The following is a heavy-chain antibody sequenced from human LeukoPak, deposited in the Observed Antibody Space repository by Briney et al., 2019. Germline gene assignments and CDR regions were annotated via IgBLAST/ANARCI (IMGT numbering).Heavy chain of an antibody. J-gene: IGHJ4*02. CDR2: IYYSGST. CDR1: GGSISSSSYY. D-gene: IGHD3-3*02. CDR3: ARDRNGIYYFDY. Sequence: PSETLSLTCTVSGGSISSSSYYWGWIRQPPGKGLEWIGSIYYSGSTYYNPSLKSRVTISVDTSKNQFSLKLSSVTAADTAVYYCARDRNGIYYFDYWGQGTLVTVSS. V-gene: IGHV4-39*07.